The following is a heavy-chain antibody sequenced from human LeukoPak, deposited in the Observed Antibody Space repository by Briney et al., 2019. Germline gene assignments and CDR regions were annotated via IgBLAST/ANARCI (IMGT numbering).Heavy chain of an antibody. CDR2: INHSGST. D-gene: IGHD2-2*01. J-gene: IGHJ4*02. CDR1: GGSFSGYY. CDR3: ARGPGYCSSTSCFSYYFDY. Sequence: PSETLSLTCAVYGGSFSGYYWSWIRQPPGKGLEWIGEINHSGSTNYNPSLKSRDTISVDTSKNQFSLKLSSVTAADTAVYYCARGPGYCSSTSCFSYYFDYWGQGTLVTVSS. V-gene: IGHV4-34*01.